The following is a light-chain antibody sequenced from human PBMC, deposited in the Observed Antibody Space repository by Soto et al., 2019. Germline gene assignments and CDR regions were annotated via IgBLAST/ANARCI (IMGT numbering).Light chain of an antibody. CDR1: QSVSNY. CDR2: DAS. V-gene: IGKV3-11*01. Sequence: EIVLTQSPATLSLSPGERATLSCRASQSVSNYLAWYQQKPGQAPRLLIYDASNRATGIPARFSGSGSGTDFTLTISRIEPEDFAVYYCQQRSNWPLLTFGGGTKVEIK. CDR3: QQRSNWPLLT. J-gene: IGKJ4*01.